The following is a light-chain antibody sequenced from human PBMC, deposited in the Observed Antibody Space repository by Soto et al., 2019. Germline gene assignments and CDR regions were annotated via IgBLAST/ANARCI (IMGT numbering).Light chain of an antibody. CDR3: QQYGSSPGT. CDR2: DAS. Sequence: EIGMTQSPATLSLSPAERATLSCGASQSVSSSYLAWYQQKPGLAPRLLIYDASSRATGIPDRFSGSGSGTDFTLTISRLEPEDFAVYYCQQYGSSPGTFGQGTKVEIK. J-gene: IGKJ1*01. CDR1: QSVSSSY. V-gene: IGKV3D-20*01.